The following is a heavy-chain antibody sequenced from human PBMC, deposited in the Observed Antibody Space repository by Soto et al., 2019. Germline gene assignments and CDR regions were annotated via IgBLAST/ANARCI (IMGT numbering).Heavy chain of an antibody. D-gene: IGHD6-13*01. Sequence: GGSLRLSCVASGFTFSSYEMNWVRHAPGKGLEWVSYISSSGSTIYYADSVKGRFTISRDNAKNSLYLQMNSLRAEDTAVYYCARSVQLAAAGTFAFDIWGQGTMVTVSS. J-gene: IGHJ3*02. CDR2: ISSSGSTI. CDR3: ARSVQLAAAGTFAFDI. V-gene: IGHV3-48*03. CDR1: GFTFSSYE.